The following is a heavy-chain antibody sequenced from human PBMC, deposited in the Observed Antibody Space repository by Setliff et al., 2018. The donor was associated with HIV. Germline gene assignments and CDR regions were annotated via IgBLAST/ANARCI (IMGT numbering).Heavy chain of an antibody. CDR1: GFTFSDFT. J-gene: IGHJ4*02. Sequence: GGSLRLSCAASGFTFSDFTMNWVRQAPGEGLEWVASISSSSSYIFYADSVKGRFTISRDNSKNTLYLQMNSLRAEDTAVYYCARDPFLAQGFWSGYYSDYWGQGTLVTVSS. CDR3: ARDPFLAQGFWSGYYSDY. CDR2: ISSSSSYI. V-gene: IGHV3-21*01. D-gene: IGHD3-3*01.